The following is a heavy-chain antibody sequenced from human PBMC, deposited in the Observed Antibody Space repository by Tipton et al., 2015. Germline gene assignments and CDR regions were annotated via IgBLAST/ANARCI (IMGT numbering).Heavy chain of an antibody. J-gene: IGHJ4*02. V-gene: IGHV4-59*01. Sequence: TLSLTCTVSGVSISSYYWTWIRQPPGKGLQWVGNVFHTGATSYNSSLKSRLTFSIDTSKNQVSLRLSSVTAADTAVYCCAAFCYGGNCPDYWGQGTLVIVSA. CDR3: AAFCYGGNCPDY. D-gene: IGHD2-15*01. CDR2: VFHTGAT. CDR1: GVSISSYY.